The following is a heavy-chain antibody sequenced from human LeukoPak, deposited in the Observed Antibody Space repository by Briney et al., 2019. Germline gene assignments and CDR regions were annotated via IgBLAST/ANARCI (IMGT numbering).Heavy chain of an antibody. J-gene: IGHJ4*02. D-gene: IGHD3-9*01. CDR3: ARLGLLLRYRNYFDY. CDR2: INHSGST. V-gene: IGHV4-34*01. Sequence: SETLSLTCAVYGGSFSGYYWSWIRQPPGKGLEWIGEINHSGSTNYNPSLKSRVTISVDTSKNQFSLKLSSVTAADTAVYYCARLGLLLRYRNYFDYWGQGTLVTVSS. CDR1: GGSFSGYY.